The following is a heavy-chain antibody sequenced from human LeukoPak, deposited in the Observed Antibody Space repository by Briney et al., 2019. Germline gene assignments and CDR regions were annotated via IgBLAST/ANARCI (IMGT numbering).Heavy chain of an antibody. V-gene: IGHV4-31*03. D-gene: IGHD2-21*02. J-gene: IGHJ6*04. CDR1: GGSISSGGYY. Sequence: SETLSLTCTVSGGSISSGGYYWSWIRQHPGKGLEWIGYIYYSGSTYYNPSLKSRVTISVDTSKNQFSLKLSSVTAADTAVYYCARGLPGDPSCMDVWGKGTTVTVSS. CDR3: ARGLPGDPSCMDV. CDR2: IYYSGST.